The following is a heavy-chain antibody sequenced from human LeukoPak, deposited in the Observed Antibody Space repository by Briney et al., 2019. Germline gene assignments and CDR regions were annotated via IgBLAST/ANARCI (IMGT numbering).Heavy chain of an antibody. CDR3: ARDGPEYYDSSGYLPDY. Sequence: GRSLRLSCAASGFTFSSYAMHWVRQAPGKGLEWVAVISYDGSNKYYADSVKGRFTISRDNSKNTLYLQMNSLRAEDTAVYYCARDGPEYYDSSGYLPDYWGQGTLVTVS. D-gene: IGHD3-22*01. CDR1: GFTFSSYA. J-gene: IGHJ4*02. V-gene: IGHV3-30-3*01. CDR2: ISYDGSNK.